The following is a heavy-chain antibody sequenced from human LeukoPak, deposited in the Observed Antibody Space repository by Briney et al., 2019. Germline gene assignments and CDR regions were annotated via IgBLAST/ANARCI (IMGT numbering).Heavy chain of an antibody. CDR2: INHSGST. V-gene: IGHV4-34*01. Sequence: SETLSLTCAVYGGSFSGYYWSWIRQPPGKGLEWIGEINHSGSTNYNPSLKSRVTISVDTSKNQFSLKLSSVTAADTAVYYCASSMVRGYNDYWGQGTLVTVSS. CDR3: ASSMVRGYNDY. CDR1: GGSFSGYY. D-gene: IGHD3-10*01. J-gene: IGHJ4*02.